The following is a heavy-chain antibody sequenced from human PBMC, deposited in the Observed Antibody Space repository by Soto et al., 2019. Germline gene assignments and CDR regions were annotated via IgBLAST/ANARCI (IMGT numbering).Heavy chain of an antibody. CDR2: ISGSGGSV. CDR1: GFTFSSYA. J-gene: IGHJ5*02. V-gene: IGHV3-23*01. D-gene: IGHD2-15*01. CDR3: AKDAEAVFPNWFDP. Sequence: GGSLRLSCAASGFTFSSYAMSWVRQAPGKGLEWVSVISGSGGSVKYADSVKGRFTISRDNSKNTLYLQMNSLRAEDTAVYYCAKDAEAVFPNWFDPWGQGTLVTVPQ.